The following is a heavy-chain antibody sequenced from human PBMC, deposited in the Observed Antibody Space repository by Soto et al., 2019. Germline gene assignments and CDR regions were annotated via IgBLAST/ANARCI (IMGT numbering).Heavy chain of an antibody. Sequence: EVQLVESGGDLVQPGGSLRLSCAASGFSFSNHDMHWVRQPKGKGLEWVSGITTGGNAYFADSVKGRFSISRENAKNSFYLHTSSLRADDTAMYYCVRVNADAYDVWGQGTMVTVSS. CDR1: GFSFSNHD. J-gene: IGHJ3*01. V-gene: IGHV3-13*01. CDR2: ITTGGNA. CDR3: VRVNADAYDV.